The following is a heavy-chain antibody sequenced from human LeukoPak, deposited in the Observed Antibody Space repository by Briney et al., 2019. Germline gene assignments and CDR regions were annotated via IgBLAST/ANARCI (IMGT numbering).Heavy chain of an antibody. D-gene: IGHD3-10*01. Sequence: ASVKVSCKASGYTFTGYYMHWVRQAPGQGLEWMGWINPNSGGTNYAQKFQGRITMTRDTSISTAYMELSRLRSDDTAVYYCARLLLWFGEYRFDYWGQGTLVTVSS. V-gene: IGHV1-2*02. CDR2: INPNSGGT. CDR1: GYTFTGYY. J-gene: IGHJ4*02. CDR3: ARLLLWFGEYRFDY.